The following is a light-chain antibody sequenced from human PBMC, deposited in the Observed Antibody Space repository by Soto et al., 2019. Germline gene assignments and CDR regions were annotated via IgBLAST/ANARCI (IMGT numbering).Light chain of an antibody. CDR1: QSVRRN. J-gene: IGKJ4*01. V-gene: IGKV3-15*01. Sequence: EIVMTRSPATLSVSPGEGATLSCRASQSVRRNLAWCQQKPGQAPRLLIYDASTRATGVPARFSGGGSGTELTLTISSLQSEDFAVYYCQQGNNWPLTFGGGTKVDIK. CDR2: DAS. CDR3: QQGNNWPLT.